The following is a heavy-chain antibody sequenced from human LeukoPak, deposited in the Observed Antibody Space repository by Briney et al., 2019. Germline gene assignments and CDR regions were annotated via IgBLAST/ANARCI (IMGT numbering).Heavy chain of an antibody. V-gene: IGHV3-21*04. CDR3: ARVIVGTTGNYYYYYMDV. CDR2: ISSSSSYI. J-gene: IGHJ6*03. CDR1: GFTLSSHS. Sequence: GGSLRLSCVVSGFTLSSHSMNWVRQAPGKGLEWVSSISSSSSYIYYTDSVKGRFTISRDNAKNSLYLQMNSLRAEDTALYYCARVIVGTTGNYYYYYMDVWGKGTTVTVSS. D-gene: IGHD1-26*01.